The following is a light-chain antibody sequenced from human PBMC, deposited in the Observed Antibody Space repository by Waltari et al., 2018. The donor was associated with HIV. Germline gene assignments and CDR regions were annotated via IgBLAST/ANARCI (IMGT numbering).Light chain of an antibody. CDR3: SSYAGSATLA. V-gene: IGLV2-8*01. J-gene: IGLJ2*01. Sequence: QSALTQPPSASGSPGQSVTISCTGTSSDVGAYNLVSWYQQRPGEAPKLMIYEVTKRPSGVPARVSGSKSGNTASLTVSGLQAEDEADYYCSSYAGSATLAFGGGTKLTVL. CDR1: SSDVGAYNL. CDR2: EVT.